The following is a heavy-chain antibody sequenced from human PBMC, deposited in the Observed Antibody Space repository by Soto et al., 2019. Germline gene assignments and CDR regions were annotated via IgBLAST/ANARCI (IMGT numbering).Heavy chain of an antibody. J-gene: IGHJ4*02. D-gene: IGHD3-16*01. CDR1: GGSISSYY. CDR2: IYYSGST. CDR3: ARRYGGNFDY. Sequence: SETLSLTCTVSGGSISSYYWSWIRQPPGKELEWIGYIYYSGSTNYNPSLKRRVTISVDTSKNQFSLKLSSVTAADTAVYYCARRYGGNFDYWGQGTLVTVSS. V-gene: IGHV4-59*01.